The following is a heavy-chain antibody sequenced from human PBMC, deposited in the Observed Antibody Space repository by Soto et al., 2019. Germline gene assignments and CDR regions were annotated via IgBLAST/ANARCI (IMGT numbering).Heavy chain of an antibody. Sequence: SGPTLVNPTQTLTLTCTFSGFSLSTSGVGVGWIRQPPGKALEWLALIYWNDDKRYSPSLKSRLTITKDTSKNQVVLTMTNMDPVDTATYYCAHSGGLYCSSTSCYNYWGQGTLVTVSS. CDR3: AHSGGLYCSSTSCYNY. CDR2: IYWNDDK. CDR1: GFSLSTSGVG. V-gene: IGHV2-5*01. J-gene: IGHJ4*02. D-gene: IGHD2-2*02.